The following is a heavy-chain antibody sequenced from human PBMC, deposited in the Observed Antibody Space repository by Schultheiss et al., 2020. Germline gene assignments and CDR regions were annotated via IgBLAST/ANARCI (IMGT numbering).Heavy chain of an antibody. J-gene: IGHJ4*02. CDR3: ARDYLKTYGDYDV. Sequence: ASVKVSCKASGSTFTSYGISWVRQAPGQGLEWMGWISAYNGNTNYAQKLQGRVTMTTDTSTSTAYMELSRLRSDDTAVYYCARDYLKTYGDYDVWGQGTLVTFSS. CDR1: GSTFTSYG. V-gene: IGHV1-18*01. CDR2: ISAYNGNT. D-gene: IGHD4-17*01.